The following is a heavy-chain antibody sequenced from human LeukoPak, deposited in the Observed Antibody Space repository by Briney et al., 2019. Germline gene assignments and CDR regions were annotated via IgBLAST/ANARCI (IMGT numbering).Heavy chain of an antibody. J-gene: IGHJ4*02. V-gene: IGHV4-59*01. CDR1: GGSISPYY. CDR3: ARDRASAGGFDY. Sequence: SETPSLTCSVSGGSISPYYWSWIRQPPGKGLEWIGYIYYSGTTNYNPSLQSRVTISVATSKNQFSLKLSSVTAADTALYYCARDRASAGGFDYWGQGTLVTVSS. CDR2: IYYSGTT. D-gene: IGHD2-15*01.